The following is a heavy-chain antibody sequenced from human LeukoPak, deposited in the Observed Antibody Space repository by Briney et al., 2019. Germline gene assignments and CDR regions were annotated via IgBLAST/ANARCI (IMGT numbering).Heavy chain of an antibody. CDR3: ARDGVRYYYDCSGPDAFDI. Sequence: PSETLSLTCTVSGGSISSYYWSWIRQPPGKGLEWIGYIYYSGSTNYNPSLKSRVAISVDTSKNQFSLKLSSVTAADTAVYYCARDGVRYYYDCSGPDAFDIWGQGTMVTVSS. CDR1: GGSISSYY. D-gene: IGHD3-22*01. V-gene: IGHV4-59*01. CDR2: IYYSGST. J-gene: IGHJ3*02.